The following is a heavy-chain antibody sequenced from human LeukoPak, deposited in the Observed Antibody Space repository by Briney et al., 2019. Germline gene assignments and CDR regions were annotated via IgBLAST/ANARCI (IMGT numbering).Heavy chain of an antibody. Sequence: GGSVRLSCAASGFTFSSYEMNWVRQAPGKGLEWVSYISSSGSTIYYADSVKGRFTISRDNAKNSLYLQMNSLRAEDTDVYYCARAGSGRSPDWFDPWGQGTLVTVSS. CDR1: GFTFSSYE. V-gene: IGHV3-48*03. D-gene: IGHD1-26*01. CDR2: ISSSGSTI. J-gene: IGHJ5*02. CDR3: ARAGSGRSPDWFDP.